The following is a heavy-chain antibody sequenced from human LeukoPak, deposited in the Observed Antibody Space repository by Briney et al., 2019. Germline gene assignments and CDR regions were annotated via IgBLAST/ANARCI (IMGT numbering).Heavy chain of an antibody. V-gene: IGHV3-74*01. J-gene: IGHJ4*02. CDR2: INSDGSWT. D-gene: IGHD2/OR15-2a*01. Sequence: GGSLRLSCAASGSYWMHRVRQAPGKGLVWVSHINSDGSWTSYADSVKGRFTISKDNAKNTVYLQMNNLRAEDTAVYYCVSFYETYWGRGTLVTVSS. CDR1: GSYW. CDR3: VSFYETY.